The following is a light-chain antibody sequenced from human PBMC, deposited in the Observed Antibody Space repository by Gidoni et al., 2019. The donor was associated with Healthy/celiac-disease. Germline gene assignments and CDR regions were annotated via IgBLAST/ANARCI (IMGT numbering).Light chain of an antibody. CDR2: GAS. CDR3: QQYNNWPGT. J-gene: IGKJ3*01. Sequence: EIVMTQSPATLSVSPGERATLSCRASQSVNSNLAWYQQKPGQAPRLLIYGASTRATGIPARFSGSGSGTEFTLTISSLQSEDFAVYYCQQYNNWPGTFGPXTKVDIK. CDR1: QSVNSN. V-gene: IGKV3-15*01.